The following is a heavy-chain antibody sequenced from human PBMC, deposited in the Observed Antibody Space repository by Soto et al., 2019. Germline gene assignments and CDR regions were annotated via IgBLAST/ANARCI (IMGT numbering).Heavy chain of an antibody. J-gene: IGHJ4*02. CDR1: GYTLTELS. D-gene: IGHD2-2*01. V-gene: IGHV1-24*01. CDR2: FDPEDGET. Sequence: AAPVKVSCKVSGYTLTELSMHWVRQAPGKGLEWMGGFDPEDGETVYAQKFQGRVTMTEDTSTDTAYMELSSLRSEDTAVYYCATESVVPAAWESFFDYWGQGTLVTVSS. CDR3: ATESVVPAAWESFFDY.